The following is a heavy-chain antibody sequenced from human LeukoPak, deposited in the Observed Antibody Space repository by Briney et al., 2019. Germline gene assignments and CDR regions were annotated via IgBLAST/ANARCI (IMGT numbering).Heavy chain of an antibody. V-gene: IGHV3-53*01. CDR1: GFTFSSYA. CDR2: IYSGGST. Sequence: PGGSLRLSCAASGFTFSSYAMSWVRQAPGKGLEWVSVIYSGGSTYYADSVKGRFTISRDNSKNTLYLQMNSLRAEDTAVYYCARVTGTYSPNYYFDYWGQGTLVTVSS. D-gene: IGHD2-15*01. J-gene: IGHJ4*02. CDR3: ARVTGTYSPNYYFDY.